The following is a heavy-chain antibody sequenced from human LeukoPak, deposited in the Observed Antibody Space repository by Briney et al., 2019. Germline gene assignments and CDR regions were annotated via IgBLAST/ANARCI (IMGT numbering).Heavy chain of an antibody. CDR1: GGSISSYY. CDR2: IYYSGST. CDR3: ARGAKYDFWSGYYIY. J-gene: IGHJ4*02. V-gene: IGHV4-59*01. Sequence: PSETLSLTCTVSGGSISSYYWSWIRQPPGKGLEWIGYIYYSGSTNYNPSLKSRVTISVDTSKNQFSLKLSSVTAADTAVHYCARGAKYDFWSGYYIYWGQGTLVTVSS. D-gene: IGHD3-3*01.